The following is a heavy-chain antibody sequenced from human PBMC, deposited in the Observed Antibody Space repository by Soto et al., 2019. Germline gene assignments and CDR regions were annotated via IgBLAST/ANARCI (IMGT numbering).Heavy chain of an antibody. Sequence: GGSGLSCAASGFTFSNAWMSWVRQAPGKGLEWVGRIKSKTDGGTTDYAAPVKGRFAISRDDSKNTLYLQMNSLKTEDTAVYYCTTDDPINKYWGQGTLVTVSS. V-gene: IGHV3-15*01. CDR2: IKSKTDGGTT. J-gene: IGHJ4*02. CDR3: TTDDPINKY. CDR1: GFTFSNAW.